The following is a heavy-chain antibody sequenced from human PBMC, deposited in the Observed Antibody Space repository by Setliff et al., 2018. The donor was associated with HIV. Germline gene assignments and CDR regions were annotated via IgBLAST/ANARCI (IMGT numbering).Heavy chain of an antibody. Sequence: SLKISCAASGFTFSSAWMGWVRQAPAKGLEWVANISPDGSATYYVDSVKGRFTISRDNAKNSLYLQLNSLRVEDTAVYYCMRWGLPYAIDHWGQGMLVTVSS. V-gene: IGHV3-7*01. CDR1: GFTFSSAW. CDR2: ISPDGSAT. D-gene: IGHD2-21*02. CDR3: MRWGLPYAIDH. J-gene: IGHJ4*02.